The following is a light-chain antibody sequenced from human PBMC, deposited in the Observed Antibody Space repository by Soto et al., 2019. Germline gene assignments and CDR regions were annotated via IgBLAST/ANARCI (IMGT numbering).Light chain of an antibody. CDR1: QSVSSNY. V-gene: IGKV3-20*01. CDR2: GAS. J-gene: IGKJ1*01. CDR3: QRNGSSPWT. Sequence: EIVLTQSPATLSLSPGERATLSCRASQSVSSNYVAWYQQKPGQPPSPLIYGASSRAAGIPDRFGGSGAGIDSPLTISRLESEVFAVYYCQRNGSSPWTFGQGTQVEIK.